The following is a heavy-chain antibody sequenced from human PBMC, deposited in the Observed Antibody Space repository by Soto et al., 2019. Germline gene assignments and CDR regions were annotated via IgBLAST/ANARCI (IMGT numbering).Heavy chain of an antibody. CDR1: GYTFTSYG. Sequence: QVQLVQSGAEVKKPGASVKVSCKASGYTFTSYGISWVRQAPGQGLEWMGWISAYNGNTNYAQKLRGRVTMTTDTSTSTDYMELRSLRSDDTAVYYCARDRYYDILTGSNWFDPWGQGTLVTVSS. CDR3: ARDRYYDILTGSNWFDP. V-gene: IGHV1-18*04. CDR2: ISAYNGNT. J-gene: IGHJ5*02. D-gene: IGHD3-9*01.